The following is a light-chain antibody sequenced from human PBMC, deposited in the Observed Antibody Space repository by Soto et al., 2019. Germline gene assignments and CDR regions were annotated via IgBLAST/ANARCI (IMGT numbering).Light chain of an antibody. CDR3: QQYNNWPSLT. Sequence: EIVMTQSPATLSASPGERATLSCRASRSVNSNLAWYQQKPGQAPRLLIYGASTRATNIPARFSASGSGTEFTLTISSLQSEDVAVYYCQQYNNWPSLTFGGGTKVEIK. V-gene: IGKV3-15*01. CDR1: RSVNSN. CDR2: GAS. J-gene: IGKJ4*01.